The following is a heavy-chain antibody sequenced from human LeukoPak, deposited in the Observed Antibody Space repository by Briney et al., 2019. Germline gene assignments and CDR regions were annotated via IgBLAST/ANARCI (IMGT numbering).Heavy chain of an antibody. Sequence: GGSLRLSCEASGFNFRNYAMRWVRQSPDKGLEWISMIRSNGDTTHYSDSVRGRFSISRDNSKNTVYLQMNSLRVEDTAVYYCARGATTTRFGRFDPWGQGTLVIVSS. CDR2: IRSNGDTT. CDR1: GFNFRNYA. D-gene: IGHD4-17*01. CDR3: ARGATTTRFGRFDP. V-gene: IGHV3-23*01. J-gene: IGHJ5*02.